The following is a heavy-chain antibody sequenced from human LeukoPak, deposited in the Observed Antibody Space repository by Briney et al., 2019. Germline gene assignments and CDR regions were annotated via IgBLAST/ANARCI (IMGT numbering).Heavy chain of an antibody. J-gene: IGHJ5*02. CDR2: IFHSGST. Sequence: SETLSLTCNVSGYSISSGYYWGWIRQPPGKGLEWMGSIFHSGSTYYNPSLRSRVTMSVDTSKNQFSLKLSSVTAADTAVYYCARGKQFDPWGQGTLVTVSS. V-gene: IGHV4-38-2*02. CDR1: GYSISSGYY. CDR3: ARGKQFDP.